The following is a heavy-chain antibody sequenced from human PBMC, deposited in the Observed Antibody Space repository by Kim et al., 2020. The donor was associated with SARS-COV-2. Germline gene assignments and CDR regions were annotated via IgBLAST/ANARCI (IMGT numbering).Heavy chain of an antibody. J-gene: IGHJ6*02. Sequence: SETLSLTCTVSGGSISSYYWSWIRQPPGKGLEWIGYIYYSGSTNYNPSLKSRVTISVDTSKNQFSLKLSSVTAADTAVYYCANGAYYYGSGSYYYGMDVRGQGTTVTVSS. CDR1: GGSISSYY. CDR3: ANGAYYYGSGSYYYGMDV. V-gene: IGHV4-59*01. CDR2: IYYSGST. D-gene: IGHD3-10*01.